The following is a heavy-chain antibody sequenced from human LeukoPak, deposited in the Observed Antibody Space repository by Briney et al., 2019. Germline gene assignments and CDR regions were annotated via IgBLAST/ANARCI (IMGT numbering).Heavy chain of an antibody. J-gene: IGHJ3*02. CDR1: GYTFTNFG. Sequence: ASVKVSCKASGYTFTNFGISWVRQAPGQGLEWMGWISAYNGNTNYAQKLQGRVTMTTDTSTSTAYMELRSLRSDDTAVYYCARVMSGSSAFDIWGQGTMVTVSS. V-gene: IGHV1-18*01. CDR3: ARVMSGSSAFDI. D-gene: IGHD3-3*01. CDR2: ISAYNGNT.